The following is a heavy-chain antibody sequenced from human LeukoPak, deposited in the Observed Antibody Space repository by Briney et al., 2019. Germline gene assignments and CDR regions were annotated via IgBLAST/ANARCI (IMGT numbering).Heavy chain of an antibody. V-gene: IGHV4-39*07. CDR3: VRGRTVRGVIKFYYYMDV. Sequence: PSETLSLTCTVSGGSISSSNYYWGWIRQPPGKGLEWIGSIYYSGSTYYNPSLKSRVTISVDTSKNQSSLKLSSVTAADTAVYYCVRGRTVRGVIKFYYYMDVWGKGTTVTVSS. CDR1: GGSISSSNYY. J-gene: IGHJ6*03. CDR2: IYYSGST. D-gene: IGHD3-10*01.